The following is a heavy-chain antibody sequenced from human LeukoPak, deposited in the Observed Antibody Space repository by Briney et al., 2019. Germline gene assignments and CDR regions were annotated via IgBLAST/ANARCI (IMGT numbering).Heavy chain of an antibody. V-gene: IGHV3-23*01. CDR1: GFTFSSYA. D-gene: IGHD2-2*01. J-gene: IGHJ4*02. CDR2: ISGSGGST. CDR3: ARADCSSSSCYELDY. Sequence: GGSLRLSCAASGFTFSSYAMSWVRQAPGKGLEWVSAISGSGGSTYYADSVKGRFTISRDNSKNTLYLQMNSLRAEDTAVYYCARADCSSSSCYELDYWGQGTLVTVSS.